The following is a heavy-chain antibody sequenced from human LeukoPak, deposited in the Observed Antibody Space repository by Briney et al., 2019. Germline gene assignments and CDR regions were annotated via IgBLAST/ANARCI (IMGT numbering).Heavy chain of an antibody. CDR3: AKDKRSGRVGGYCSSTSCYTHFDY. J-gene: IGHJ4*02. V-gene: IGHV3-30*02. D-gene: IGHD2-2*02. CDR1: GFTFSSYG. Sequence: GGSLRLSCAASGFTFSSYGMHWVRQAPGKGLEWVAFIRYDGSNKYYADSVKGRFTISRDNSKNTLYLQMNSLRAEDTAVYYCAKDKRSGRVGGYCSSTSCYTHFDYWGQGTLVTVSS. CDR2: IRYDGSNK.